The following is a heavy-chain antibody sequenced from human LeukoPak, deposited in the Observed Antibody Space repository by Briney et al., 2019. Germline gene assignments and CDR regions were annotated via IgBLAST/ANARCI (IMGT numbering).Heavy chain of an antibody. D-gene: IGHD3-22*01. CDR3: AKLTTYYYDSSGSIPDY. Sequence: GGSLRLSCAASGFTFSSYAMSWVRQAPGKGLEWVSAISGSGGSTYYADSVKGRFTISRDNSKNTMYLQMNSLRAEDTAVYYCAKLTTYYYDSSGSIPDYWGQGTLVTVSS. CDR2: ISGSGGST. J-gene: IGHJ4*02. V-gene: IGHV3-23*01. CDR1: GFTFSSYA.